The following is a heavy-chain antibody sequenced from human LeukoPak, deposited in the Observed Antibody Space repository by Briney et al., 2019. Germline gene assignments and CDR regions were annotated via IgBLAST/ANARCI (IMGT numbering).Heavy chain of an antibody. CDR3: ARDRVRGNLDY. CDR1: GFTLSSYG. Sequence: GGSLRLSCAASGFTLSSYGMHWVRQAPGKGLEWVAVIWYDGSNKYYADSVKGRFTISRDNSKNTLYLQMNSLRAEDTAVYYCARDRVRGNLDYWGQGTLVTVSS. V-gene: IGHV3-33*01. J-gene: IGHJ4*02. CDR2: IWYDGSNK. D-gene: IGHD3-10*01.